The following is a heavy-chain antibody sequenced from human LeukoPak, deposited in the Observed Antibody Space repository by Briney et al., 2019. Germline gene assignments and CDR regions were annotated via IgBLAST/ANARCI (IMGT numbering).Heavy chain of an antibody. V-gene: IGHV3-11*01. Sequence: GGSLRLSCEASGFNFSNYYMAWIRQAPGKGLEWLSYISPNSYSTYYTASVRGRFTISRDNSKNSMYLQMNSLRAEDTALYYCARQKRTFDYWGRGTLVTVSS. J-gene: IGHJ4*02. CDR1: GFNFSNYY. CDR3: ARQKRTFDY. CDR2: ISPNSYST.